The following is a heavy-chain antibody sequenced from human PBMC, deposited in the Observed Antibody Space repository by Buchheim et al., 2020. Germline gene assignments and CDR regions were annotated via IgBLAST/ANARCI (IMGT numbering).Heavy chain of an antibody. CDR3: ARRGSESYYNSFDY. CDR2: IYHSGST. J-gene: IGHJ4*02. Sequence: QVQLHESDPGLVKPSETLSLTCTVSGASISNTAYYWSCIRQHPGKDLEWIGYIYHSGSTHYNPSLKSRVTILVASSNKQFSLKLSSVTAADTAVYYSARRGSESYYNSFDYWGQGTL. V-gene: IGHV4-31*03. CDR1: GASISNTAYY. D-gene: IGHD3-10*01.